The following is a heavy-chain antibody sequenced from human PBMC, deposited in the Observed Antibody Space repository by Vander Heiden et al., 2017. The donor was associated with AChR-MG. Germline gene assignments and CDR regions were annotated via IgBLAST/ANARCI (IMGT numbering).Heavy chain of an antibody. Sequence: QVQLQESGPGLVKPSGTLSLTCSVPGGSISRSNWWSWVRQPPGKGLEWIGESDHSGKTNYHPSLKSRVTISVDQSKNQLSLQLTAVTAADTAVYYCARISGGQRAFDIWGQGTMVTVSS. J-gene: IGHJ3*02. CDR3: ARISGGQRAFDI. CDR1: GGSISRSNW. CDR2: SDHSGKT. V-gene: IGHV4-4*02.